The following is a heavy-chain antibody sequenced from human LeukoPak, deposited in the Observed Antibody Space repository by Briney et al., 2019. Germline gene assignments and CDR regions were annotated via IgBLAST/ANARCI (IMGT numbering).Heavy chain of an antibody. V-gene: IGHV3-23*01. Sequence: GGSLRLSCAASGFTFSSYAVGWVRHPPGKGLEWVSVIGVSGTSRYYADSVKDRFTISRDNSKSTLYLQMNRLRVEDTAVYYCAKEAPGHFDLWGRGTLVTVSS. J-gene: IGHJ2*01. CDR2: IGVSGTSR. CDR3: AKEAPGHFDL. CDR1: GFTFSSYA.